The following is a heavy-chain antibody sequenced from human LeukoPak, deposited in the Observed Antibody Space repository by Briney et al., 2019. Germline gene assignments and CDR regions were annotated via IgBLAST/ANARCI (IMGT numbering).Heavy chain of an antibody. V-gene: IGHV3-48*03. CDR3: AKDHQDGYNLLFDY. Sequence: PGGSLRLSCAASGFTFSSYEMNWVRQAPGKGLEWVSYISSSGSTIYYADSVKGRFTISRDNAKNSLYLQMNSLRAEDTAVYYCAKDHQDGYNLLFDYWGQGTLVTVSS. D-gene: IGHD5-24*01. CDR2: ISSSGSTI. CDR1: GFTFSSYE. J-gene: IGHJ4*02.